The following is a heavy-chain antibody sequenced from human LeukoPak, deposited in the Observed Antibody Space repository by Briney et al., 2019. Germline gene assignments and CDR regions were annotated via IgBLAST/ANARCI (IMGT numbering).Heavy chain of an antibody. V-gene: IGHV1-24*01. CDR1: GYTLTELS. Sequence: ASVKVSCKASGYTLTELSMHWVRQAPGKGLEWMGGFDPEDGETIYAQKFQGRVTMTEDTSTDTAYMELSSLRSEDTAVYYCANLWSGYYGMDVWGQGTTVTVSS. CDR2: FDPEDGET. D-gene: IGHD3-3*01. J-gene: IGHJ6*02. CDR3: ANLWSGYYGMDV.